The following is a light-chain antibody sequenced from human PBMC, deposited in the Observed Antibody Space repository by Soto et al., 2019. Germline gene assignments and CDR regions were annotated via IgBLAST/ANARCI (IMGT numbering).Light chain of an antibody. CDR2: AAS. CDR3: HQYDKAPQT. V-gene: IGKV3-20*01. CDR1: QYMTRTY. Sequence: EIVLTQSPGTLSLSPGERATLSCRASQYMTRTYIAWYQQKPGQAPRLLIYAASNRATGIPDKFSGSGSGTDYSLTITRLEPEDSAVYYCHQYDKAPQTFGQGTKLEI. J-gene: IGKJ2*01.